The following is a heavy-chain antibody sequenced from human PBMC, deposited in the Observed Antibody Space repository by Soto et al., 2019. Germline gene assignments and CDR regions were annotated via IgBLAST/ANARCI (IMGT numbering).Heavy chain of an antibody. CDR1: GFTFSSYS. D-gene: IGHD2-15*01. J-gene: IGHJ4*02. V-gene: IGHV3-48*01. Sequence: GGSLRLSCAASGFTFSSYSMSWVRQAPGKGLEWVSYISSISNTIHYADSVKGRFTISRDNAKNSLYLHMNSLSAEDTAVYYCARDRGCSGGICYRDLGDWGQGTLVTVSS. CDR2: ISSISNTI. CDR3: ARDRGCSGGICYRDLGD.